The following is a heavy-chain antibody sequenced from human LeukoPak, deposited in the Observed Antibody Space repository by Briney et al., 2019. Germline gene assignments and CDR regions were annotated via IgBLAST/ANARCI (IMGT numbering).Heavy chain of an antibody. CDR2: IYYSGST. D-gene: IGHD2-2*01. CDR1: GGSISSGDYY. CDR3: ARVIVVVPAAIRWFDP. V-gene: IGHV4-30-4*08. J-gene: IGHJ5*02. Sequence: PSQTLSLTCTVSGGSISSGDYYWSWIRQSPGKGLEWIGYIYYSGSTYYNPSLKSRFTISLDTSKNQFSLKLSSVTAADTAVYYCARVIVVVPAAIRWFDPWGQGTLVTVSS.